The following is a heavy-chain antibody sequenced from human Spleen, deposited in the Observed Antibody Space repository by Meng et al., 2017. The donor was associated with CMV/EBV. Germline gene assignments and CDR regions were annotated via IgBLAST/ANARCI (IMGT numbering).Heavy chain of an antibody. Sequence: SETLSLTCAVSGGSLTDYYWSWIRQSPDKGLEWIGDISHSGSTNYVPSLKSRVTISVDTSNSQFSLKPTSVTAADTAVYYCARGRTDFDSWGQGSQVTVSS. CDR2: ISHSGST. CDR1: GGSLTDYY. CDR3: ARGRTDFDS. J-gene: IGHJ4*02. V-gene: IGHV4-34*01. D-gene: IGHD1-1*01.